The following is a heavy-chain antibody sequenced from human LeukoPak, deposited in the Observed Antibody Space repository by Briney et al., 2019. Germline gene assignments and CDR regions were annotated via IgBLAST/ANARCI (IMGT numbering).Heavy chain of an antibody. D-gene: IGHD3-9*01. CDR3: ARGRYDILTGYRKITFDY. Sequence: SETLSLTCAVYGGSFSGYYWSWIRQPPGKGLEWIGEINHSGSTNYNPSLKSRVTISVDTSKNQFSLKLSSVTAADTAVYYCARGRYDILTGYRKITFDYWGQGTLVTVSS. CDR1: GGSFSGYY. J-gene: IGHJ4*02. V-gene: IGHV4-34*01. CDR2: INHSGST.